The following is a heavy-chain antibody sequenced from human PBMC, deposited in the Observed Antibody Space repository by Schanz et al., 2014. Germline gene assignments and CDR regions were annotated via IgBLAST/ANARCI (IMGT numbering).Heavy chain of an antibody. CDR1: GYPFTNYY. Sequence: QVHLEQSGPEVKKPGASVKLSCRASGYPFTNYYIHWVRQAPGQGLEWMGIVNPGGGSKSVAQRFQTRVTLTRDTSTATSYLRLTRLRFEDAAVYYCARGSLAGYVALLMAANDYWGQGTLLTVSS. CDR3: ARGSLAGYVALLMAANDY. J-gene: IGHJ4*02. V-gene: IGHV1-46*01. D-gene: IGHD2-2*03. CDR2: VNPGGGSK.